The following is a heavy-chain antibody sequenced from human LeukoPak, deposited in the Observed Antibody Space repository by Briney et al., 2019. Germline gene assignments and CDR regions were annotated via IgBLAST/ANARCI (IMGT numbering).Heavy chain of an antibody. CDR2: LYSSGTT. J-gene: IGHJ4*02. V-gene: IGHV3-53*01. CDR1: GFTVSTDH. D-gene: IGHD1-26*01. CDR3: ARVGELSFDY. Sequence: GGSLRLSCAASGFTVSTDHMSWVRQAPGKGLEWVSVLYSSGTTSHADSVKGRFTISRDNSKNTVYLQMNSLRAEDTAVYYCARVGELSFDYWGQGTLVTVSS.